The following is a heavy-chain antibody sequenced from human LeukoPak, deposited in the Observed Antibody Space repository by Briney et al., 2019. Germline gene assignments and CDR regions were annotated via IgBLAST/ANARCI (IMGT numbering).Heavy chain of an antibody. Sequence: SVTVSCKASGGTFSSYAISWVRQAPGQGLEWMGGIIPIFGTANYAQKFQGRVTITADESTSTAYMELSSLRSEDTAVYYCARAGNYYYSSGYYSHFDYWGQGTLVTVSS. J-gene: IGHJ4*02. V-gene: IGHV1-69*01. CDR2: IIPIFGTA. CDR3: ARAGNYYYSSGYYSHFDY. D-gene: IGHD3-22*01. CDR1: GGTFSSYA.